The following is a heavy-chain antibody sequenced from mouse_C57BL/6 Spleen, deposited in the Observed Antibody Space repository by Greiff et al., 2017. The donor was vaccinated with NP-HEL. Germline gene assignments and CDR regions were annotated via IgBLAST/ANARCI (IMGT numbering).Heavy chain of an antibody. V-gene: IGHV1-55*01. D-gene: IGHD3-3*01. J-gene: IGHJ4*01. CDR3: GREGCFAMDY. CDR2: IYPGSGST. Sequence: QVQLQQPGAELVKPGASVKMSCTASGYTFTSYWITWVKQRPGQGLEWIGDIYPGSGSTNYNEKFKSKATLTVDTSSSTAYMQLSRLTAEDSAVYCGGREGCFAMDYWGQGTTVTVSS. CDR1: GYTFTSYW.